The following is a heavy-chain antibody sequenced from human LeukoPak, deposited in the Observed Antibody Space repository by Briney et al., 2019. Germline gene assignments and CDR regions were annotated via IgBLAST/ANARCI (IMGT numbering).Heavy chain of an antibody. J-gene: IGHJ3*02. Sequence: GRSLRLSCAVSGFTFSSYGMHWVRQAPGKGLEWVAVIWYDGSNKYYADSVKGRFTISRDSSKNTLDLQMNSLRAEDTAVYYCARDSSGYYYPDAFDIWGQGTMVTVSS. V-gene: IGHV3-33*01. D-gene: IGHD3-22*01. CDR2: IWYDGSNK. CDR1: GFTFSSYG. CDR3: ARDSSGYYYPDAFDI.